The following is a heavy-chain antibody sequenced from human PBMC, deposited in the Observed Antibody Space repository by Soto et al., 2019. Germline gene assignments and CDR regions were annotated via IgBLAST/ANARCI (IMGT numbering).Heavy chain of an antibody. CDR1: GFTFSSYA. Sequence: QVQLVESGGGVVQPGRSLRLSCAASGFTFSSYAMHWVRQAPGKGLEWVAVISYDGSNKYHADSVKGRFTISRDNSNDTMYLQMNSLRAEDTAVYYCARDQQDQAVGYFDYWGQGTLVTVSS. V-gene: IGHV3-30-3*01. J-gene: IGHJ4*02. CDR3: ARDQQDQAVGYFDY. D-gene: IGHD3-16*01. CDR2: ISYDGSNK.